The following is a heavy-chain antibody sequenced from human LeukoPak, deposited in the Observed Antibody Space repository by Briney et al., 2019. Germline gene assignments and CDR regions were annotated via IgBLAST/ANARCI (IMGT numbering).Heavy chain of an antibody. CDR2: ISYDGSNK. J-gene: IGHJ6*03. V-gene: IGHV3-30*04. D-gene: IGHD5-24*01. Sequence: GGSLRLSCAASGFTFSSYAMHWVRQAPGKGLEWVAVISYDGSNKYYADSVKGRFTISRDNAKNSLYLQMNSLRAEDTAVYYCARDRWRYYMDVWGKGTTVTVSS. CDR3: ARDRWRYYMDV. CDR1: GFTFSSYA.